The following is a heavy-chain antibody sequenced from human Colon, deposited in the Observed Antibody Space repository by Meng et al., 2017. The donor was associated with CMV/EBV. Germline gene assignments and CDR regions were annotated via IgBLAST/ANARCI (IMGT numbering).Heavy chain of an antibody. J-gene: IGHJ4*02. CDR2: SYTGGST. CDR1: GFNFTNKY. CDR3: ARQVRLHGRFDY. D-gene: IGHD4-17*01. Sequence: GESLKISCVLSGFNFTNKYLTWVRQAPGKGLEWVAVSYTGGSTNYADSAKGRFIISRDNSKNTLYLQMNNLRPEDTAVYYCARQVRLHGRFDYWGQGTLVTVSS. V-gene: IGHV3-66*02.